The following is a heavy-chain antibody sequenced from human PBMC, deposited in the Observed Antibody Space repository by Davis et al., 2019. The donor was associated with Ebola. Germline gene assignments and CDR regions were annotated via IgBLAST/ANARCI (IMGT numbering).Heavy chain of an antibody. D-gene: IGHD6-13*01. CDR3: ARDNGSWYYYYYGMDV. V-gene: IGHV4-61*08. J-gene: IGHJ6*02. Sequence: SETLSLTCAVSGGSISSGGYSWSWIRQPPGKGLEWIGYIYYSGSTNYNPSLKSRVTISVDTSKNQFSLKLSSVTAADTAVYYCARDNGSWYYYYYGMDVWGQGTTVTVSS. CDR2: IYYSGST. CDR1: GGSISSGGYS.